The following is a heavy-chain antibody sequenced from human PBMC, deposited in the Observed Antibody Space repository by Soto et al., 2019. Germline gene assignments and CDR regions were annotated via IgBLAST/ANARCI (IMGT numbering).Heavy chain of an antibody. CDR2: IWYDGSNK. CDR1: GFTFSSYG. V-gene: IGHV3-33*01. Sequence: QVQLVESGGGVVQPGRSLRLSCAASGFTFSSYGMHWVRQAPGKGLEWVAVIWYDGSNKYYADSVKGRFTISRDNSKNTLYLQMNSLRAEDTAVYYCARDRESYGFGELLSLDYWGQGTLVTVSS. D-gene: IGHD3-10*01. J-gene: IGHJ4*02. CDR3: ARDRESYGFGELLSLDY.